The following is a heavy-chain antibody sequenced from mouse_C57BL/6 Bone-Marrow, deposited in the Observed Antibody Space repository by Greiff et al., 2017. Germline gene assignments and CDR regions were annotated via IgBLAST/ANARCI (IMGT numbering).Heavy chain of an antibody. V-gene: IGHV1-81*01. CDR3: ARTVYYYGSSPWFAY. D-gene: IGHD1-1*01. CDR1: GYTFTSYG. J-gene: IGHJ3*01. CDR2: IYPRSGNT. Sequence: VQLQESGAELARPGASVKLSCKASGYTFTSYGISWVKQRTGQGLEWIGEIYPRSGNTYYNEKFKGKATLTVDKSSSTAYMELRSLTSEDSAVYCCARTVYYYGSSPWFAYWGQGTLVTVSA.